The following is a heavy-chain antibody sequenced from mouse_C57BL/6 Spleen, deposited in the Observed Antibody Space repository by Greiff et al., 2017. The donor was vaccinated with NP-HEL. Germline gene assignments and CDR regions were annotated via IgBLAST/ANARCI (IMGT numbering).Heavy chain of an antibody. CDR1: GYTFTSYW. CDR3: TRNDGSSWDY. CDR2: IYPSDSET. Sequence: QVQLQQSGAELVRPGSSVKLSCKASGYTFTSYWMDWVKQRPGQGLEWIGNIYPSDSETHYNQKFKDKATLTVDKSSSTAYMQLSSLTSEDSAVYYCTRNDGSSWDYWGQGTTLTVSA. V-gene: IGHV1-61*01. J-gene: IGHJ2*01. D-gene: IGHD1-1*01.